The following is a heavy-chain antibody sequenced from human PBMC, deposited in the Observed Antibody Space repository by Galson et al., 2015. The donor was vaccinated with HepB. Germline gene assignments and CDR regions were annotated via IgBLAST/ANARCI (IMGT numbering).Heavy chain of an antibody. V-gene: IGHV1-18*04. D-gene: IGHD3-22*01. J-gene: IGHJ4*02. CDR1: GYTFTSYG. Sequence: SVKVSCKASGYTFTSYGISWVRQAPGQGLEWMGWISAYNGNTNYAQKLQGRVTMTTDTSTSTAYMELRSLRSDDTAVYYCGTSGYDSSGYYFDYWGQGTLVTVSS. CDR3: GTSGYDSSGYYFDY. CDR2: ISAYNGNT.